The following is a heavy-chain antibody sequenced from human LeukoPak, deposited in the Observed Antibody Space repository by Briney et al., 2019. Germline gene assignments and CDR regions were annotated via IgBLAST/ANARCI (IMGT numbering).Heavy chain of an antibody. V-gene: IGHV3-74*01. CDR2: INNDGSST. Sequence: GGSLRLSCAASGFTFSSLWMHWVRQAPGQGLVWVSRINNDGSSTSYADSVQGRFTISRDNAKNAVYLQMNSLRAEDTAVYYCVRVTCSSSTSCATVDFWGQGTLVTVSS. CDR3: VRVTCSSSTSCATVDF. CDR1: GFTFSSLW. J-gene: IGHJ4*02. D-gene: IGHD2-2*01.